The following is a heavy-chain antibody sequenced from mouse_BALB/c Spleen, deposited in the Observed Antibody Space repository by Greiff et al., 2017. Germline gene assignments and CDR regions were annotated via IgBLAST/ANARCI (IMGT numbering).Heavy chain of an antibody. V-gene: IGHV5-6-4*01. Sequence: EVQRVESGGGLVKPGGSLKLSCAASGFAFSSYDMSWVRQTPEKRLEWVATISSGGSYTYYPDSVKGRFTISRDNAKNTLYLQMSSLKSEDTAMYYCTRAPYYGKGDYAMDYWGQGTSVTVSS. J-gene: IGHJ4*01. CDR1: GFAFSSYD. CDR2: ISSGGSYT. CDR3: TRAPYYGKGDYAMDY. D-gene: IGHD2-10*01.